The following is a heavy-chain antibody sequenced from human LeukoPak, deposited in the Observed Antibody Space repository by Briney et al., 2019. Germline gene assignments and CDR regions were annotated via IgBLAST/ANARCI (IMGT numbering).Heavy chain of an antibody. CDR1: GGSISSYY. CDR3: ARYHCSSTSCLNFDY. Sequence: SETLSLTCTVSGGSISSYYWSWIGQPPGKGLEWIGYIYYSGSTNYNPSLKSRVTISVDTSKNQFSLKLSSVTAADTAVYYCARYHCSSTSCLNFDYWGQGTLVTVSS. J-gene: IGHJ4*02. V-gene: IGHV4-59*01. CDR2: IYYSGST. D-gene: IGHD2-2*01.